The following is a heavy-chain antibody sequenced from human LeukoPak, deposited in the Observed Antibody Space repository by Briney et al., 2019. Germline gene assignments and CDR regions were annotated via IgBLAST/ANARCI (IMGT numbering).Heavy chain of an antibody. V-gene: IGHV4-30-4*08. Sequence: PSQTLSLTCTVSGGSISSGDYYWSWIRQPPGKGLEWIGYIYYSGSTYYNPSLKSRVTISVDTSKNQFSLKLSSVIAADTAVYYCARGHYDFWSGYYTQLAGYYFDYWGQGTLVTVSS. CDR1: GGSISSGDYY. D-gene: IGHD3-3*01. CDR3: ARGHYDFWSGYYTQLAGYYFDY. J-gene: IGHJ4*02. CDR2: IYYSGST.